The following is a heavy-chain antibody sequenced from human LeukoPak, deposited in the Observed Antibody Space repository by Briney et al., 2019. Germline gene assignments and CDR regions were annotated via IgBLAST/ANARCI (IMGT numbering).Heavy chain of an antibody. V-gene: IGHV1-2*06. CDR1: GGTFSSYA. D-gene: IGHD3-22*01. Sequence: ASVKVSCKASGGTFSSYAFSWVRQAPGQGLEWMGRINPNSGGTNYAQKFQGRVTMTRDTSISTAYMELSRLRSDDTAVYYCARETDYYDSSGYSYYFDYWGQGTLVTVSS. CDR2: INPNSGGT. J-gene: IGHJ4*02. CDR3: ARETDYYDSSGYSYYFDY.